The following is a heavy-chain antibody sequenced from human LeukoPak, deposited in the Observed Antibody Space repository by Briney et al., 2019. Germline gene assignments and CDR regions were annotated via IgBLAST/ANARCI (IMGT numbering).Heavy chain of an antibody. V-gene: IGHV4-34*01. CDR2: INHSGST. Sequence: SETLSLTCAVYGGSFSGYYWSWIRQPPGKGLERIGEINHSGSTNYNPSLKSRVTISVDTSKNQFSLKLSSVTAADTAVYYCARWRMRPRYYYYGMDVWGQGTTVTVSS. J-gene: IGHJ6*02. D-gene: IGHD2/OR15-2a*01. CDR3: ARWRMRPRYYYYGMDV. CDR1: GGSFSGYY.